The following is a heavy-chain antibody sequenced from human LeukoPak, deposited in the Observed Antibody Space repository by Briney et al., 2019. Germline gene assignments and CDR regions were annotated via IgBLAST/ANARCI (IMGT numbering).Heavy chain of an antibody. D-gene: IGHD3-22*01. CDR3: ATHGYYDSSGYYYFDY. Sequence: GESLKISCKGSGYSFTSYWIGWVRQMPGKGLEWMGIIYPGGSDTRYSPSFQGQVTISADKSISTAYLQWSSLKASDTAMYYCATHGYYDSSGYYYFDYWGQGTLVTVSS. V-gene: IGHV5-51*01. CDR2: IYPGGSDT. CDR1: GYSFTSYW. J-gene: IGHJ4*02.